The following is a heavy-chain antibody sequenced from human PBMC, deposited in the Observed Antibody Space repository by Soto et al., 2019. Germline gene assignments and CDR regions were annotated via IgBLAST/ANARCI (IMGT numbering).Heavy chain of an antibody. CDR2: INPNSGGT. CDR1: GYTFTGYY. Sequence: ASVKVSCKASGYTFTGYYMHWVRQAPGQGLEWMGWINPNSGGTNYAQKFQGWVTMTRDTSISTAYMELSRLRSDDTAVYYCARVKCSGGSCTLAYWGQGTLVTVSS. D-gene: IGHD2-15*01. V-gene: IGHV1-2*04. J-gene: IGHJ4*02. CDR3: ARVKCSGGSCTLAY.